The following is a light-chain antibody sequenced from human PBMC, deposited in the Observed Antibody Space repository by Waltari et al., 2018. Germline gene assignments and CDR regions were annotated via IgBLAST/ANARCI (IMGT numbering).Light chain of an antibody. V-gene: IGLV3-25*03. J-gene: IGLJ2*01. CDR3: QSTDNSGTYVV. CDR1: VLPRQY. Sequence: SYELTQPPSVSVSPGQTARITCSGDVLPRQYSFWYQQRSGQAPVLVIYKDTERPSGIPERFSGSSSGTRVTLTISGVQAQDEADYYCQSTDNSGTYVVFGGGTKLTVL. CDR2: KDT.